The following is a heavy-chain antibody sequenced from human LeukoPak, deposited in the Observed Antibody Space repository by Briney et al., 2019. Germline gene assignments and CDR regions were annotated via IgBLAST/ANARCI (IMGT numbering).Heavy chain of an antibody. CDR2: KNYRSKWYN. D-gene: IGHD2-15*01. V-gene: IGHV6-1*01. CDR1: GDSVSSNSAA. J-gene: IGHJ4*02. CDR3: ARTYCSGGSCYLRYYFDY. Sequence: SQTLSLTCAISGDSVSSNSAAWNWIRQSQWRGLDWLGRKNYRSKWYNDYAVSVKSRITINPDTSKNQFSLQLNSVTPEDTAVYYCARTYCSGGSCYLRYYFDYWGQGTLVTVSS.